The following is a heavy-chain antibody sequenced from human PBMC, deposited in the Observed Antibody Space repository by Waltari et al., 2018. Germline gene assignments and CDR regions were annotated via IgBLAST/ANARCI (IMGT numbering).Heavy chain of an antibody. V-gene: IGHV3-7*01. CDR1: GFTFSSYW. D-gene: IGHD7-27*01. CDR3: ARGADKKGGILGDY. CDR2: EKQDEGEK. J-gene: IGHJ4*02. Sequence: EVQLVESGGGLVQPGGSLRLSCAASGFTFSSYWMSWVRQAPGKGRGRVANEKQDEGEKYYVESVKGRLTITRDNAKSSLYLQMNNLRAEDTAVYYCARGADKKGGILGDYWGQGTLVTVSS.